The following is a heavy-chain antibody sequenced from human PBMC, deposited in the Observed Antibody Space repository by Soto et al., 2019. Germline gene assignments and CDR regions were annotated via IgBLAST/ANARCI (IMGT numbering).Heavy chain of an antibody. CDR3: ARGAYRAYYLEH. V-gene: IGHV3-74*01. CDR2: IKGDESDT. CDR1: GFSFSTYW. Sequence: EVQLVESGGGLVQPGGSLRLSCAASGFSFSTYWMHWVRQAPGKGLVWVSRIKGDESDTNYADSVKGRFTISRDNAQNTLYLQMSSLRAEDTAIYYCARGAYRAYYLEHWGQGALVTIS. D-gene: IGHD3-10*01. J-gene: IGHJ4*02.